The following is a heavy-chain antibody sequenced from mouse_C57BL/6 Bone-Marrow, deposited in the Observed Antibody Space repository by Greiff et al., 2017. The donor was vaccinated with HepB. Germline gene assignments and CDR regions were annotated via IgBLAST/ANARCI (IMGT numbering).Heavy chain of an antibody. CDR2: ISSGGSYT. CDR3: ARLLSIRAY. Sequence: EVNVVESGGDLVKPGGSLKLSCAASGFTFSSYGMSWVRQTPDKRLEWVATISSGGSYTYYPDSVKGRFTISRDNAKNTLYLQMSSLKSEDTAMYYCARLLSIRAYWGQGTLVTVSA. CDR1: GFTFSSYG. V-gene: IGHV5-6*01. J-gene: IGHJ3*01. D-gene: IGHD2-1*01.